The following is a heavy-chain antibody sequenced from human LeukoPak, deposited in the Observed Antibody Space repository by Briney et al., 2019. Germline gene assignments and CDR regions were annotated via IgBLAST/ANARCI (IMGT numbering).Heavy chain of an antibody. CDR2: IYYSGST. CDR1: GGSISSYH. J-gene: IGHJ4*02. D-gene: IGHD4-23*01. V-gene: IGHV4-59*01. Sequence: SETLSLTCTVSGGSISSYHWSWIRQPPGKGLEWIGYIYYSGSTNYNPSLKSRVTISVDTSKNQFSLKLSSVTAADTAVYYCARAVYGGNFLGYWGQGTLVTVSS. CDR3: ARAVYGGNFLGY.